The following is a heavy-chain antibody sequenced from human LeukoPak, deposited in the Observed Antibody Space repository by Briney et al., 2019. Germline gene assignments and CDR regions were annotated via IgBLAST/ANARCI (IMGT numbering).Heavy chain of an antibody. V-gene: IGHV3-33*01. CDR3: ARGVDSSGYNWFDP. CDR2: IWYDGSNK. Sequence: GGSLRLSCAASGFTFSSYGMHWVRQAPGKGLEWVAVIWYDGSNKYYADSVKGRFTISRDNSKNTLYLQMNSLRAEDTAVYYCARGVDSSGYNWFDPWGQGTLVTVSS. CDR1: GFTFSSYG. J-gene: IGHJ5*02. D-gene: IGHD3-22*01.